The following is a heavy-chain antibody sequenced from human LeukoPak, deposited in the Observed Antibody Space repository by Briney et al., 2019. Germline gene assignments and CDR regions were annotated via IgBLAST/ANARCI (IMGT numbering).Heavy chain of an antibody. CDR2: INHSGST. J-gene: IGHJ6*03. CDR1: GGSFSGYY. CDR3: ASRPLLRHYYYYTDV. D-gene: IGHD1-26*01. Sequence: SETLSLTCAVYGGSFSGYYWSWIRQPPGKGLEWIGEINHSGSTNYNPSLKSRVTISVDTSKNQFSLKLSSVTAADTAVYYCASRPLLRHYYYYTDVWGKGTTVTVSS. V-gene: IGHV4-34*01.